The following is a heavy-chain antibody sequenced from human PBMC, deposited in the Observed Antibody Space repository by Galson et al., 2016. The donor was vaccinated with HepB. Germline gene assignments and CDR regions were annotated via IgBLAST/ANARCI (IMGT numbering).Heavy chain of an antibody. Sequence: SLRLSCAASGFTFSDYSMNWVRQAPGKGLEWISYISSTSSDIYYADSVRDRFTISRDNAKNSLFLHMSGLSAEDTAVYYCVRDRRFGFHYGSGSYPSDHCGQGTLVTVSS. J-gene: IGHJ4*02. CDR2: ISSTSSDI. V-gene: IGHV3-21*05. D-gene: IGHD3-10*01. CDR1: GFTFSDYS. CDR3: VRDRRFGFHYGSGSYPSDH.